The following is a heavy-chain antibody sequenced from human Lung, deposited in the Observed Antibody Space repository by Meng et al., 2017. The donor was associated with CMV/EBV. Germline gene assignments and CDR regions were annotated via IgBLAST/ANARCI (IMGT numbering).Heavy chain of an antibody. CDR2: ISYTGST. CDR3: ARDGTGFYFDY. CDR1: GGSISSSY. D-gene: IGHD3/OR15-3a*01. V-gene: IGHV4-59*01. J-gene: IGHJ4*02. Sequence: SXTLSLTCTVSGGSISSSYWSWIRQPPGKGLEWIGYISYTGSTNYNPSLKSRVTISLDTSKNQFSLRLNSVTAADTALYYCARDGTGFYFDYWRQGTLVTVSS.